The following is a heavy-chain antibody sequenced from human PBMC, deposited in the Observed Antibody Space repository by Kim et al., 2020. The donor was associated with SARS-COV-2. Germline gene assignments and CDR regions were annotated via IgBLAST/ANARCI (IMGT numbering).Heavy chain of an antibody. V-gene: IGHV3-33*01. D-gene: IGHD4-4*01. J-gene: IGHJ6*02. CDR3: ARATHLRSYGMDV. Sequence: YADSVKGRFTISRDNSKNTLYLQMNSLRAEDTAVYYCARATHLRSYGMDVWGQGTTVTVSS.